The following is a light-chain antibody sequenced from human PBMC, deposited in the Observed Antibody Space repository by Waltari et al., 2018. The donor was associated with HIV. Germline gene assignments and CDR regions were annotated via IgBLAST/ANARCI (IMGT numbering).Light chain of an antibody. CDR3: QQYNKWPET. CDR2: GAS. J-gene: IGKJ1*01. CDR1: QSVSTN. V-gene: IGKV3-15*01. Sequence: IVMTQSPATLSVSPWERATLSCRASQSVSTNLAWYQQKPGQAPRLLISGASTRATGLPARFSGSGSGTEFTLTISSLQSEDFAVYYCQQYNKWPETFGQGTKVEIK.